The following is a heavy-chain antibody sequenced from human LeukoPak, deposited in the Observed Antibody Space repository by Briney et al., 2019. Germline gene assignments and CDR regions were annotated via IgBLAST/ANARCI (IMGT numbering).Heavy chain of an antibody. CDR2: IKQDASAT. CDR1: GFTFSSYA. CDR3: ARHHAWWDLNGAHDAFDI. D-gene: IGHD1-26*01. J-gene: IGHJ3*02. V-gene: IGHV3-7*01. Sequence: GGFLRLSCAAAGFTFSSYAMSWVRQAPTNLLELGANIKQDASATYYLASVNGRFTISRDNTRNSLFLQMDSLRDEDTAVYYCARHHAWWDLNGAHDAFDIWGQGTMVTVSS.